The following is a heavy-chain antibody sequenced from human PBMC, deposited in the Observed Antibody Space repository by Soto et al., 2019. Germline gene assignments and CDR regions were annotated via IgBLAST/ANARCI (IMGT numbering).Heavy chain of an antibody. D-gene: IGHD2-15*01. J-gene: IGHJ4*02. CDR3: ARGGSPGERRGPFDY. Sequence: LGESLKISCKGSGYSFTSYWIGWVRQMPGKGLEWMGIIYPGDSDTRYSPSFQGQVTISADKSISTAYLQWSSLKASDTAMYYCARGGSPGERRGPFDYWGQGTLVTVSS. CDR1: GYSFTSYW. CDR2: IYPGDSDT. V-gene: IGHV5-51*01.